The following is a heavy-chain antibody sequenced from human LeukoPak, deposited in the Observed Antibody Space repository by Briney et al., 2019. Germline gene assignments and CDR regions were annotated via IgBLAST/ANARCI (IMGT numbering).Heavy chain of an antibody. CDR1: GGSISSGGYY. CDR3: ARLYVGDSSGFFDY. Sequence: SKTLSLTCTVSGGSISSGGYYWSWIRQHPGKGLEWIGYIYYSGSTYYNPSLKSRVTISVDTSKNQFSLKLSSVTAADTAVYYCARLYVGDSSGFFDYWGQGTLVTVSS. V-gene: IGHV4-31*03. J-gene: IGHJ4*02. CDR2: IYYSGST. D-gene: IGHD3-22*01.